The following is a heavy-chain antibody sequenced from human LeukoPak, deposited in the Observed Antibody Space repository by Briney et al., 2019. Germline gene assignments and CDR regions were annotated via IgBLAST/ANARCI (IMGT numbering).Heavy chain of an antibody. J-gene: IGHJ4*02. CDR1: GGSISSYY. Sequence: SETLSLTCTVSGGSISSYYWSWIRQPAGKGLEWIGRIYTSGSTNYNPSLKGRVTMSVDTSKNQFSLKLSSVTAADTAVYYCARGIRKLTHFDYWGQGTLVTVSS. CDR3: ARGIRKLTHFDY. D-gene: IGHD4/OR15-4a*01. V-gene: IGHV4-4*07. CDR2: IYTSGST.